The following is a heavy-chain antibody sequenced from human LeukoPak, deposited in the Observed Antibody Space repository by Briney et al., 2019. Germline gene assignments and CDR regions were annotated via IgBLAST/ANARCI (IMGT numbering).Heavy chain of an antibody. CDR1: EYTFTGYY. CDR3: ARRFYSSSWFTFDY. J-gene: IGHJ4*02. CDR2: INPNSGGT. V-gene: IGHV1-2*02. D-gene: IGHD6-13*01. Sequence: ASVEVSCKASEYTFTGYYMHWVRQAPGQGLEWMGWINPNSGGTNYAQKFQGRVTMTRDTSISTAYMELSRLRSDDTAVYYCARRFYSSSWFTFDYWGQGTLVTVSS.